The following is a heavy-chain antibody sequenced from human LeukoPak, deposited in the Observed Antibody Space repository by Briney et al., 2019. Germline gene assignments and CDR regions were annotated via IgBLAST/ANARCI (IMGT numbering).Heavy chain of an antibody. D-gene: IGHD3-10*01. CDR2: IYHSGST. Sequence: SETLSLTCAVSGGSISRSNWWSWVRQPPGKGLEWIGEIYHSGSTNYNPSLKSRVTISVDKSKNQFSLKLSSVTAADTAVYYCARGVRGFGELLYEFDYWGQGTLVTVSS. J-gene: IGHJ4*02. CDR3: ARGVRGFGELLYEFDY. CDR1: GGSISRSNW. V-gene: IGHV4-4*02.